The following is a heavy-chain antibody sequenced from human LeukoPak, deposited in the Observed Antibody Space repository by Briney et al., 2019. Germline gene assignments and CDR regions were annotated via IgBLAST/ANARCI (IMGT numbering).Heavy chain of an antibody. J-gene: IGHJ5*02. CDR2: INPSGDFR. V-gene: IGHV1-46*01. D-gene: IGHD1-26*01. CDR1: GYTFGTHW. Sequence: ASVKISCKPSGYTFGTHWMHWVRQAPGQGLEWMAIINPSGDFRSYAQKFQGRVTVTRDMSTRAVYMELSDLRPEDTALYYCARDYSGQWEQLTGWWIDPWGQGTLVIVSS. CDR3: ARDYSGQWEQLTGWWIDP.